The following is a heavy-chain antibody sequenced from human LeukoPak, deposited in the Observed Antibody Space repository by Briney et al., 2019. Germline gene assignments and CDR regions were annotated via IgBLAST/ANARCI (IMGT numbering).Heavy chain of an antibody. D-gene: IGHD6-19*01. J-gene: IGHJ5*02. CDR2: ISSCGSYT. CDR1: GFTFSDYY. CDR3: ARGVAGP. Sequence: PGGSLRLSCAASGFTFSDYYMNWIPQAPGRGREWVPYISSCGSYTNYADSVKGRFTITRDSAKNSLYLPMSSLRAEDTAVYYCARGVAGPWGQGTLVTVSS. V-gene: IGHV3-11*06.